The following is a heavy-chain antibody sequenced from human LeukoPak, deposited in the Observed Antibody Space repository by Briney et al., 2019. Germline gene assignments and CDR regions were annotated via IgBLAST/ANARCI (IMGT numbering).Heavy chain of an antibody. J-gene: IGHJ5*02. V-gene: IGHV4-61*01. Sequence: PSETLSLTCTVSGNSISSSSYYWVWIRQPPGKGLEWIGYIYYSGSTNYNPSLKSRVTISVDTSKNQFSLKLSSVTAADTAVYYCARDAGGGSYPDWFDPWGQGTLVTVSS. CDR2: IYYSGST. CDR3: ARDAGGGSYPDWFDP. D-gene: IGHD1-26*01. CDR1: GNSISSSSYY.